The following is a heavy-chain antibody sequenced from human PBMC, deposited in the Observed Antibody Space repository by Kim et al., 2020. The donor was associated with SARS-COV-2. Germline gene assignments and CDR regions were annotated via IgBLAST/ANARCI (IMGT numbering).Heavy chain of an antibody. Sequence: YAQKVQGRVTMTRDTSISTAYMEMSRLTSDDTAVYYCARGDYVTGWYLDYWGQGTLVTVSS. V-gene: IGHV1-2*02. D-gene: IGHD6-19*01. J-gene: IGHJ4*02. CDR3: ARGDYVTGWYLDY.